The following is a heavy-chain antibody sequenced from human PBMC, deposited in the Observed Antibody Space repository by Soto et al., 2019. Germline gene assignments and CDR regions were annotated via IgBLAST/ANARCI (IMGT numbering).Heavy chain of an antibody. D-gene: IGHD6-13*01. J-gene: IGHJ3*02. Sequence: ASVKVSCKASGYTFTSYGISWVRQAPGQGLEWMGWISAYNGNTNYAQKLQGRVTMTTDTSTSTAYMELSSLRSDDTAVYYCARQPVPGGQPSSFDIWGQGTMVTVSS. CDR3: ARQPVPGGQPSSFDI. V-gene: IGHV1-18*01. CDR2: ISAYNGNT. CDR1: GYTFTSYG.